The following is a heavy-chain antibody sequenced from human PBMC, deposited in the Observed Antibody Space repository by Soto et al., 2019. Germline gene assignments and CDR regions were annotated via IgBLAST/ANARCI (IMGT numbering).Heavy chain of an antibody. V-gene: IGHV3-30-3*01. Sequence: PGGSLRLSCAASGFTFSSYAMHWVRQAPGKGLEWVAVISYDGSNKYYADSVKGRFTISRDNSKSTLYLQMNCLRAEDTAVYYCARGNVVPAANYYYYGMDGWGQGTTVTVSS. CDR3: ARGNVVPAANYYYYGMDG. D-gene: IGHD2-2*01. CDR1: GFTFSSYA. J-gene: IGHJ6*02. CDR2: ISYDGSNK.